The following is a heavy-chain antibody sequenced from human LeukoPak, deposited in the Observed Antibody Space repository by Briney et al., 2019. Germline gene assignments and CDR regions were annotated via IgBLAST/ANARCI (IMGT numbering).Heavy chain of an antibody. CDR3: AITVVANAFDN. D-gene: IGHD4-23*01. V-gene: IGHV1-2*06. CDR1: GCTFTYYY. CDR2: INPNTGDT. J-gene: IGHJ3*02. Sequence: ASVKVSCKASGCTFTYYYIHWLRQAPGQGLEWMGRINPNTGDTNYAQKFQGRVTMPRDTFITTAYMDLSGLRSDDTALYYCAITVVANAFDNWGQGTMITVSS.